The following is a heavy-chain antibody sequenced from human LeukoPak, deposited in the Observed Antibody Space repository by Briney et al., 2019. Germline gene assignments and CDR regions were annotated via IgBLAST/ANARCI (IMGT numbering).Heavy chain of an antibody. CDR2: IYYSGST. J-gene: IGHJ4*02. Sequence: SETLSLTCTVSGGSISSGDYYWSWIRQPPGKGLEWIGYIYYSGSTYYNPSLKSRVTISVDTSKNQFSLKLSSVTAADTAVYYCARACMGGYGYGPEADYFDYWGQGTLVTVSS. V-gene: IGHV4-30-4*01. D-gene: IGHD5-12*01. CDR1: GGSISSGDYY. CDR3: ARACMGGYGYGPEADYFDY.